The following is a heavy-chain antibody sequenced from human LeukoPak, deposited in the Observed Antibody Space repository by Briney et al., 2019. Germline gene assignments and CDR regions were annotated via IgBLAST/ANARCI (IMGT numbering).Heavy chain of an antibody. D-gene: IGHD3-10*01. CDR2: IYYSGST. V-gene: IGHV4-59*01. Sequence: SETLSLTCTVSGGSISSYYWSLIRQPPGKGLEWIGYIYYSGSTNYNPSLKSRVTISVDTSKNQFSLKLSSVTAADTAVYYCARSYLWFGNTKTYYFDYWGQGTLVTVSS. CDR1: GGSISSYY. CDR3: ARSYLWFGNTKTYYFDY. J-gene: IGHJ4*02.